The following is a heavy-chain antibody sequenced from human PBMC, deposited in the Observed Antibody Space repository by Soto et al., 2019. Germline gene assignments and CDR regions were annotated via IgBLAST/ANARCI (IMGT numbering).Heavy chain of an antibody. CDR1: GGTFRNYP. V-gene: IGHV1-69*02. Sequence: QVQLVQSGTEVKKPGSSVKVSCKASGGTFRNYPINWVRQAPGQGLEWMGSIFPLTDIPDYAQNFQIRLTISADKSTSTAYMELSILTSDDTAMYFCARGPLVVLNYFESWGQGTLVTVSS. CDR2: IFPLTDIP. J-gene: IGHJ4*02. CDR3: ARGPLVVLNYFES.